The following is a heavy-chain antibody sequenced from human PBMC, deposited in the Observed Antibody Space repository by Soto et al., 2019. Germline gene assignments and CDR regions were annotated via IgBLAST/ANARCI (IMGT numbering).Heavy chain of an antibody. Sequence: QVQVVQSGAEVKKPGASVKVSCKASGYSFMNYGMHWVRQAPGQRLEWMGWIHVGNGNTKYSQKFQGRVTITRDTSASTAYMELNSLRSEDTAVYYCARKYSSGSLDSWGQGTLVTVSS. CDR1: GYSFMNYG. V-gene: IGHV1-3*01. J-gene: IGHJ4*02. CDR3: ARKYSSGSLDS. CDR2: IHVGNGNT. D-gene: IGHD6-19*01.